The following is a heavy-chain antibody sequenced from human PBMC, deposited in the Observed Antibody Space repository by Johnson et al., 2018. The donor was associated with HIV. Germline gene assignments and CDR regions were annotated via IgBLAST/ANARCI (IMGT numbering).Heavy chain of an antibody. V-gene: IGHV3-33*06. Sequence: QVQLLESGGGVVQPGRSLRLSCAASGFTFNSYGMHWVRQAPGKGLEWVAVIWYDGSNKYYADSVKGRFTISRDNSKNTLYLQMNSLRAEDTAVYYCVKGIDSSSWYAFDIWGQGTMVTVSS. CDR3: VKGIDSSSWYAFDI. CDR2: IWYDGSNK. D-gene: IGHD6-13*01. J-gene: IGHJ3*02. CDR1: GFTFNSYG.